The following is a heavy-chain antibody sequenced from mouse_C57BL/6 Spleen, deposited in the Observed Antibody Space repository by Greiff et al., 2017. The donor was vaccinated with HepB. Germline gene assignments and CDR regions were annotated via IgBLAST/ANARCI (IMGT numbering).Heavy chain of an antibody. CDR1: GYTFTSYW. D-gene: IGHD2-2*01. J-gene: IGHJ3*01. Sequence: QVQLQQPGAELVRPGSSVKLSCKASGYTFTSYWMHWVKQRPIQGLEWIGNIDPSDSETHYNQKFKDKATLTVDTSSSTAYMQLSSLTSEDSAVYYCARSGYDRFAYWGQGTLVTVSA. CDR3: ARSGYDRFAY. CDR2: IDPSDSET. V-gene: IGHV1-52*01.